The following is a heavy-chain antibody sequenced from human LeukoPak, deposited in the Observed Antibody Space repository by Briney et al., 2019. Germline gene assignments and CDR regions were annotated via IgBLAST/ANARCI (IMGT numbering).Heavy chain of an antibody. D-gene: IGHD5-18*01. CDR2: IYSGGST. V-gene: IGHV3-53*01. Sequence: GGSLRLSCAASGFTVSSNYMSWVRQAPGKGLEWVSVIYSGGSTYYADSVKGRFTISRDNSKNTLYLQMNSLRAEDTAVYYCARGGYRAGGGYSYGYYFDYWGQGTLVPVSS. J-gene: IGHJ4*02. CDR3: ARGGYRAGGGYSYGYYFDY. CDR1: GFTVSSNY.